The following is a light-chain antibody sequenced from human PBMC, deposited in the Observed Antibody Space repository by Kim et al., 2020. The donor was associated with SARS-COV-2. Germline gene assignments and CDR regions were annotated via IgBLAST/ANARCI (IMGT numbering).Light chain of an antibody. CDR1: SSDIGGYNF. CDR2: EVN. V-gene: IGLV2-8*01. CDR3: SSYAGRQNLV. Sequence: GQPGTIACTGTSSDIGGYNFVAWYQQHPGKAPKVRIYEVNKRPSGVPDRFSGSKSGNTASLTVSGLQAEDEADYYCSSYAGRQNLVFGGGTQLTVL. J-gene: IGLJ2*01.